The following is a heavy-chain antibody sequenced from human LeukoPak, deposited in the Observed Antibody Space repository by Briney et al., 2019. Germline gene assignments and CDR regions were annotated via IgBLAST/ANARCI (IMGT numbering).Heavy chain of an antibody. CDR1: GDSINSYY. CDR3: ARDPGGSYYSD. V-gene: IGHV4-59*12. Sequence: PSETLSLTCTVSGDSINSYYWSWIRQPPGKGLEWIAYIYYTGTTKYNPSLKSRVTISLDTSKNQFSLKLSSVTAADTAVYYCARDPGGSYYSDWGQGTLVTVSS. J-gene: IGHJ4*02. D-gene: IGHD1-26*01. CDR2: IYYTGTT.